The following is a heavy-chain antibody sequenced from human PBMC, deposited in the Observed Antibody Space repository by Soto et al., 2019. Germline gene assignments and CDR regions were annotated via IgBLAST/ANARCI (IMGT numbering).Heavy chain of an antibody. CDR1: GFTFTSSA. V-gene: IGHV1-58*01. CDR3: AAVVSTYYDFWSGYQFDY. Sequence: SVKVSCKASGFTFTSSAVQWVRQARGQRLEWIGWIVVGSGNTNYAQKFQERVTITRDMSTSTAYMELSSLRSEDTAVYYCAAVVSTYYDFWSGYQFDYWGQGTLVTVSS. J-gene: IGHJ4*02. D-gene: IGHD3-3*01. CDR2: IVVGSGNT.